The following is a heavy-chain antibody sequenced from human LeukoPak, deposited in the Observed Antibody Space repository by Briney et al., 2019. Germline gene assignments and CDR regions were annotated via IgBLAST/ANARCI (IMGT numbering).Heavy chain of an antibody. D-gene: IGHD3-22*01. J-gene: IGHJ4*02. CDR3: ARDLSSSSGYGY. CDR1: GYTFSGYY. V-gene: IGHV1-18*04. CDR2: ISAYNGNT. Sequence: ASVKVSCKASGYTFSGYYIHWVRQAPGQGLEWMGWISAYNGNTNYAQKLQGRVTMTTDTSTSTAYMELRSLRSDDTAVYYCARDLSSSSGYGYWGQGTLVTVSS.